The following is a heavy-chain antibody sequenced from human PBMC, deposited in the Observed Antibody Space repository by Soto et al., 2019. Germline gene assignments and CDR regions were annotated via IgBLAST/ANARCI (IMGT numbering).Heavy chain of an antibody. CDR3: ARGRHRGFDD. Sequence: QVQLQQSGPGLVKHSQTLSLTCAISGDSVSTNSVAWNWLRQSPSRGLEWPGRTYYRPKWSYDYAVSVKSRNTIDPATSKNQFALQRTSVIPENTSVYYCARGRHRGFDDWGQGTLVTDSS. CDR2: TYYRPKWSY. CDR1: GDSVSTNSVA. V-gene: IGHV6-1*01. J-gene: IGHJ4*02.